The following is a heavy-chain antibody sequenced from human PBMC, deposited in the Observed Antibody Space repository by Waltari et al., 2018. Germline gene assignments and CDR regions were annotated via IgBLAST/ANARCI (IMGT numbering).Heavy chain of an antibody. D-gene: IGHD3-22*01. CDR3: ASVYERSGYYYFEGMDV. V-gene: IGHV3-23*01. CDR2: ISVSGGST. Sequence: LRLSCAASRFTFSSRAMSWVRQAPGKGLEWVSSISVSGGSTNYADSVKGRFTISRDNSKNTLYLQMNSLRAEDTAVYYCASVYERSGYYYFEGMDVWGQGTTVTVSS. J-gene: IGHJ6*02. CDR1: RFTFSSRA.